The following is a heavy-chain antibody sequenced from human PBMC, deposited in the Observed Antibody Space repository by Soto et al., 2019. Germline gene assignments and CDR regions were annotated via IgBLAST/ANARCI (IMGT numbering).Heavy chain of an antibody. CDR2: INPTSGGT. CDR1: GYTFTSYY. CDR3: ARGMITVTSDAFDI. D-gene: IGHD4-4*01. V-gene: IGHV1-46*01. J-gene: IGHJ3*02. Sequence: QVQLVQSGAEVKKPGASVKVSCKASGYTFTSYYMHWVRQAPGQGLEWMGIINPTSGGTHYAQKFQGRVTMTRDTSTSTVYMELSSLRSEDTAVYYCARGMITVTSDAFDIWGQGTMVTVSS.